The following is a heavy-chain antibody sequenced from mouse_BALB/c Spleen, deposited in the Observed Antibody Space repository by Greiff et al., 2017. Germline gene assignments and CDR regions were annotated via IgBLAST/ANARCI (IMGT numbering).Heavy chain of an antibody. CDR2: ILPGSGST. J-gene: IGHJ1*01. CDR1: GYPFSSYW. V-gene: IGHV1-9*01. D-gene: IGHD1-1*01. Sequence: QVQLQQSGAELMKPGASVKISCKATGYPFSSYWIEWVKQRPGHGLEWIGEILPGSGSTNYNEKFKGKATFTADTSSNTAYMQLSSLTSEDSAVYYCARWGVITTVVATRYFDVWGAGTTVTVSS. CDR3: ARWGVITTVVATRYFDV.